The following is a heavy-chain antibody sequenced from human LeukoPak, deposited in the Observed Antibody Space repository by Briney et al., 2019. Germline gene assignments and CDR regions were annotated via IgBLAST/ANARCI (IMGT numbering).Heavy chain of an antibody. V-gene: IGHV1-69*04. J-gene: IGHJ4*02. CDR1: GGTFSSYA. D-gene: IGHD3-22*01. CDR2: IIPILGIA. Sequence: SVKVSCTASGGTFSSYAISWVRQAPGQGLEWMGRIIPILGIANYAQKFQGRVTITADKSTSTAYMELSSLRSEDTAVYYCARDLPGDSSGYYYGPSYYFDYWGQGTLVTVSS. CDR3: ARDLPGDSSGYYYGPSYYFDY.